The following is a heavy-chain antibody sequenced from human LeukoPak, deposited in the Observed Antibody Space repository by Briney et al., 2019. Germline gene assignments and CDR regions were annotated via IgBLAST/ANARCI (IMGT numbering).Heavy chain of an antibody. J-gene: IGHJ3*02. CDR3: ARDRFGFGESENAFDI. CDR1: GYTFTSYY. D-gene: IGHD3-10*01. V-gene: IGHV1-46*01. Sequence: ASVKVSCKASGYTFTSYYMHWVRQAPGQGLEWMGIINPSGGSTSYAQKFQGRVTMTRDMSTSTVYMELSSLRSEDTAVYYCARDRFGFGESENAFDIWGQGTMVTVSS. CDR2: INPSGGST.